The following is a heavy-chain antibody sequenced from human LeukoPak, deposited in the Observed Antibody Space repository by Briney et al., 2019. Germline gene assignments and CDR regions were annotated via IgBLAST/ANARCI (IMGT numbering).Heavy chain of an antibody. CDR2: INPNSGGT. CDR1: GYTFTGYY. V-gene: IGHV1-2*02. J-gene: IGHJ3*02. Sequence: GASVKVSCKASGYTFTGYYMHWGRQAPGQGLEGMGWINPNSGGTNYAQKFQGRVTMTRDTSISTAYMELSRLRSDDTAVYYCAREDTAMVAAFDIWGQGTMVTVSS. CDR3: AREDTAMVAAFDI. D-gene: IGHD5-18*01.